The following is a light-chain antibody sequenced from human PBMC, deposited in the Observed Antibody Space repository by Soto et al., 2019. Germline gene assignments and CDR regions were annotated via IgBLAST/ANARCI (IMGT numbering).Light chain of an antibody. CDR2: GTS. V-gene: IGKV3-20*01. J-gene: IGKJ5*01. CDR1: QSISSN. Sequence: EIVLTRSPRTLSLSPGARATLSCSASQSISSNLAWYQQKPRQAPRLLIYGTSNRATGIPDRFSGSRSGTDFSLTISRLEPEDFAVYYCQQYGDSPSITFGQGTRLEIK. CDR3: QQYGDSPSIT.